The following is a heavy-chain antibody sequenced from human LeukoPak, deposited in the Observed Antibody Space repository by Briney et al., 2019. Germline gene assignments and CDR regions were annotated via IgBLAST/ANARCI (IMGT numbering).Heavy chain of an antibody. V-gene: IGHV4-61*02. CDR1: GGSISSGSYY. Sequence: SETLSLTCTVSGGSISSGSYYWSWIRQPAGKGLEWIGRIYTSGSTNYNPSLKSRVTISVDTSKNQFSLKLSSVTAADTAVYYCARVGYSYGVTYYYYMDVWGKGTTVTVSS. D-gene: IGHD5-18*01. CDR3: ARVGYSYGVTYYYYMDV. J-gene: IGHJ6*03. CDR2: IYTSGST.